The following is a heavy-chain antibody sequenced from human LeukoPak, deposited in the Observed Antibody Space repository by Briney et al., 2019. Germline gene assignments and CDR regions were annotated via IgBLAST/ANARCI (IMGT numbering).Heavy chain of an antibody. CDR1: GFTVSSNY. D-gene: IGHD4-17*01. CDR3: ARLYGPDAFDI. CDR2: IYSGGST. Sequence: GGSLRLSCAASGFTVSSNYMSWVRQAPGKGLEWVSVIYSGGSTSYADSVKGRFTISRDSSKNTLFPQMNSLRAEDTAVYYCARLYGPDAFDIWGQGTMVTVSS. V-gene: IGHV3-66*01. J-gene: IGHJ3*02.